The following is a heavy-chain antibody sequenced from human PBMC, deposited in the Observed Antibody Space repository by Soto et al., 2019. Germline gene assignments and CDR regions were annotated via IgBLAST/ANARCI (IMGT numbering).Heavy chain of an antibody. D-gene: IGHD3-22*01. CDR1: GYSISSGYY. Sequence: SETLSLTCAVSGYSISSGYYWGWIRQPPGKGLEWIGSIYHSGSTYYNPSLKSRVTISVDTSENQFSLKLSSVTAADTAVYYCARVYYDSGAYHYDYFDYWGQGTLVPVSS. CDR2: IYHSGST. J-gene: IGHJ4*02. V-gene: IGHV4-38-2*01. CDR3: ARVYYDSGAYHYDYFDY.